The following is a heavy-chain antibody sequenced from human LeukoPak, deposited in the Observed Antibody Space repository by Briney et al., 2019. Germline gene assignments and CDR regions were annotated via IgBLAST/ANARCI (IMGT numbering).Heavy chain of an antibody. CDR3: ARSRDSSGYYWDYFDY. CDR2: IIPIFGTA. D-gene: IGHD3-22*01. J-gene: IGHJ4*02. CDR1: GGTLSSYA. V-gene: IGHV1-69*01. Sequence: GSSVKVSCKASGGTLSSYAISWVRQAPGQGLEWMGGIIPIFGTANYAQKFQGRVTITADESTSTAYMELSSLRSEDTAVYYCARSRDSSGYYWDYFDYWGQGTLVTVSS.